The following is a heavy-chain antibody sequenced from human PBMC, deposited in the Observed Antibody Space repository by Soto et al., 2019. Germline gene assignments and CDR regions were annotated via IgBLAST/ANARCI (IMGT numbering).Heavy chain of an antibody. V-gene: IGHV3-23*01. CDR2: ISGSGGST. CDR3: ANPPSSIAARYNYGMDV. CDR1: GFTFSSYA. Sequence: GVSLRLSCAASGFTFSSYAMSWVRQAPGKGLEWVSAISGSGGSTYYADSVKGRFTISRDNSENTLYLQMNSLRAEDTAVYYCANPPSSIAARYNYGMDVWGQGTTVTVSS. J-gene: IGHJ6*02. D-gene: IGHD6-6*01.